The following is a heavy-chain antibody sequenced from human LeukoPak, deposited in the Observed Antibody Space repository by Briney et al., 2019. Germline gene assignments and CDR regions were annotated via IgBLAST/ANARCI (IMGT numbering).Heavy chain of an antibody. Sequence: PSETLSLTCTVFGGSISSYYWSWIRQPPGKRLEWIGYIYYIGSTNYNPSLKSRVTVSVDTSKNYFSLKLSSVTAADTAVYYCARGRDGYNLDYCGQGTLVTVSS. CDR1: GGSISSYY. CDR2: IYYIGST. V-gene: IGHV4-59*01. J-gene: IGHJ4*02. CDR3: ARGRDGYNLDY. D-gene: IGHD5-24*01.